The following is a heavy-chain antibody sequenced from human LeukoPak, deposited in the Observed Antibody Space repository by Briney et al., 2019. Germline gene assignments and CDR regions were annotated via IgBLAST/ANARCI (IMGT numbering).Heavy chain of an antibody. J-gene: IGHJ5*02. Sequence: PSGTLSLTCAVSGGSISSSNWWSWVRQPPGEGLEWIGEIYHSGSTNYNPSLKSRVTISVDKSKNQFSLKLSSVTAADTAVYYCARRDIAARLNWFDPWGQGTLVTVSS. CDR1: GGSISSSNW. CDR2: IYHSGST. D-gene: IGHD6-6*01. CDR3: ARRDIAARLNWFDP. V-gene: IGHV4-4*02.